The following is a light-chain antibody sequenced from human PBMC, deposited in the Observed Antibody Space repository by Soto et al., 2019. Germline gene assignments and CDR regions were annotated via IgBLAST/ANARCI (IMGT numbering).Light chain of an antibody. Sequence: QSVLTQSPSASASLGASVKLTCTLSSGHSSYAIAWHQQQPEKGPRYLMKLNSDGSHSKGDGIPDRFSGSSSGAERYLTISSLQSEDEADYYCQTWGTGTHPVFGGGTQLTVL. CDR3: QTWGTGTHPV. CDR1: SGHSSYA. CDR2: LNSDGSH. J-gene: IGLJ7*01. V-gene: IGLV4-69*01.